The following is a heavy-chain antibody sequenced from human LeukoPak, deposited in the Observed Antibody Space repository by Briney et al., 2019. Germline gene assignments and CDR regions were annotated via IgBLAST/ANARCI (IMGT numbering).Heavy chain of an antibody. D-gene: IGHD5-12*01. CDR1: GVSISSSNSY. CDR3: ASSPARYSGYDRTPFHYFDY. J-gene: IGHJ4*02. CDR2: INHSGST. Sequence: PSETLSLTCTVSGVSISSSNSYWGWIRQPPGKGLEWIGEINHSGSTNYNPSLKSRVTISVDTSKNQFSLKLSSVTAADTAVYYCASSPARYSGYDRTPFHYFDYWGQGTLVTVSS. V-gene: IGHV4-39*07.